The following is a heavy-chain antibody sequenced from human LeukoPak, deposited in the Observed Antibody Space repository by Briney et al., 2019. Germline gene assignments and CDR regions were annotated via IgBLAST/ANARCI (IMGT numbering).Heavy chain of an antibody. V-gene: IGHV4-34*01. CDR1: GGSFSGYY. CDR3: ATSTPTSGSYYKPYYYYYGMDV. CDR2: INHSGST. D-gene: IGHD3-10*01. J-gene: IGHJ6*04. Sequence: SETLSLTCAVYGGSFSGYYWSWLRQPPGKGLEWIGEINHSGSTNYNPSLKSRVTISVDTSKNQFSLKLSSVTAADTAVYYCATSTPTSGSYYKPYYYYYGMDVWGKGTTVTVSS.